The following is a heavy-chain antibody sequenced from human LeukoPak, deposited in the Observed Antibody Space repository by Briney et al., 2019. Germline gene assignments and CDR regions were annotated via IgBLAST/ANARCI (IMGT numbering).Heavy chain of an antibody. D-gene: IGHD4-17*01. CDR3: ARTMTTLTTHGELDF. CDR1: GYTFSNYV. V-gene: IGHV1-18*01. CDR2: ISTYTGNS. J-gene: IGHJ4*02. Sequence: ASVKVSCKTSGYTFSNYVLTWVRQAPGQGLEWMGRISTYTGNSDYAQKYQDRVTMTTDTSTSTAYMELRNLSSDDTAVYYCARTMTTLTTHGELDFWGQGTLVTVSS.